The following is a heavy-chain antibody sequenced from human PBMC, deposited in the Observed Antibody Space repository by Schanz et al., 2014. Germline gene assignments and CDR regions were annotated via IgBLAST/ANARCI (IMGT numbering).Heavy chain of an antibody. CDR1: GFTFSSYA. D-gene: IGHD3-22*01. J-gene: IGHJ4*02. V-gene: IGHV3-23*04. CDR3: AKDPSHGDYDYYFDY. CDR2: ISGSGGST. Sequence: VQLVESGGGVVQPGGSLRLSCAASGFTFSSYAMHWVRQAPGKGLEWVSGISGSGGSTYYADSVKGRFTISRDNSKNTLYLQMNSLRAEDTAVYYCAKDPSHGDYDYYFDYWGQGTLVTVSS.